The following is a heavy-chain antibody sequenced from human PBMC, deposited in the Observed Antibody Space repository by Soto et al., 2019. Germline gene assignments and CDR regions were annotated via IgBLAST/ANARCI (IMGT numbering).Heavy chain of an antibody. J-gene: IGHJ5*02. Sequence: PSETLSLTCGVSGGTVAISHWWSWVRQSPGGGLEWIGNVYHTGDTNFNPSLQSRVTISVDKSNNQFSLRLNSLTAADTAVYFCAREIGTAGGNNYFDPWGPGTLVTVSS. D-gene: IGHD2-21*02. CDR3: AREIGTAGGNNYFDP. V-gene: IGHV4-4*02. CDR1: GGTVAISHW. CDR2: VYHTGDT.